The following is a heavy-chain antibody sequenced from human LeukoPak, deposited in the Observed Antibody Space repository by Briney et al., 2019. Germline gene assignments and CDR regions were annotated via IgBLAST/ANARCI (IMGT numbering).Heavy chain of an antibody. J-gene: IGHJ4*02. V-gene: IGHV3-23*01. Sequence: PGGSLRLSCAASGFTFSSYAMSWVRQSPGKGLEWVSAISSSGGGTYYADSVKGRFTISRDNSKNTVYLQMNSLRAEDTAVYYRAKVPTYYYDSSGYPIYWGQGTLVTVSS. CDR2: ISSSGGGT. CDR1: GFTFSSYA. D-gene: IGHD3-22*01. CDR3: AKVPTYYYDSSGYPIY.